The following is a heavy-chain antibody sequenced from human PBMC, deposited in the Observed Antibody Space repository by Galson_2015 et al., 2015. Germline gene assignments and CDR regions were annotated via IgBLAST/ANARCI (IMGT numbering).Heavy chain of an antibody. Sequence: LEWIGYIYYSGSTNYNPSLESRVTISVDTSKNQFSLKLSSVTAADTAVYYCARAEYSSSSFDYWGQGTLVTVSS. CDR3: ARAEYSSSSFDY. CDR2: IYYSGST. D-gene: IGHD6-6*01. V-gene: IGHV4-59*01. J-gene: IGHJ4*02.